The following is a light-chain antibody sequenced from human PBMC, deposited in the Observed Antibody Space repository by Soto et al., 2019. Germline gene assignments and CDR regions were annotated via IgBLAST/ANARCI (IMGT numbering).Light chain of an antibody. CDR1: QVISNY. Sequence: DIQMTQSPSSLSASVGDRVTITCRASQVISNYLAWYQQKPGKVPKLLIYAASTLQSGVPSRFSGSGSGTDFTLTISSLQHEDVATYYCQKYNSAPHTFGQGTKLEIK. V-gene: IGKV1-27*01. J-gene: IGKJ2*01. CDR3: QKYNSAPHT. CDR2: AAS.